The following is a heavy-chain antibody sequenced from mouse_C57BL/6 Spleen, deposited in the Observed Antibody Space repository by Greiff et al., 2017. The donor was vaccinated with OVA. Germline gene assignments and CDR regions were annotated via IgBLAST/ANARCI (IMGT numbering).Heavy chain of an antibody. J-gene: IGHJ3*01. CDR3: ARLGGGYDYDGPSFAY. Sequence: QVQLKQSGAELMKPGASVKLSCKATGYTFTGYWIEWVKQRPGHGLEWIGEILPGSGSTNYNEKFKGKATFTADTSSNTAYMQLSSLTTEDSASYYCARLGGGYDYDGPSFAYWGQGTLVTVSA. CDR2: ILPGSGST. V-gene: IGHV1-9*01. D-gene: IGHD2-4*01. CDR1: GYTFTGYW.